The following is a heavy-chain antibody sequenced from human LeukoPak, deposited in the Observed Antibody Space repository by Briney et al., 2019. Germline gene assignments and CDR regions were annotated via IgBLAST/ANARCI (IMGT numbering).Heavy chain of an antibody. V-gene: IGHV4-59*01. CDR1: GGSISSYY. D-gene: IGHD6-6*01. CDR3: ARDGISSSSSSPASYYYGMDV. Sequence: SETLSLTCTVSGGSISSYYWSWIRQPPGKGLEWIWYIYYSGSTNYNPSLKSRVTISVDTSKNQFSLKLSSVTAADTAVYYCARDGISSSSSSPASYYYGMDVWGQGTTVTVSS. J-gene: IGHJ6*02. CDR2: IYYSGST.